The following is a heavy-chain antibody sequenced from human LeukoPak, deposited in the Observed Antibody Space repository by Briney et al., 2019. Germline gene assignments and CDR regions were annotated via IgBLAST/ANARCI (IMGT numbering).Heavy chain of an antibody. CDR2: ISLTGLT. CDR3: VEHDYGVNMGLDY. V-gene: IGHV4-4*02. D-gene: IGHD4-23*01. J-gene: IGHJ4*02. Sequence: PSETLSLTCGVSGGSISNTNWWSWVRQPPGQGLEWIGEISLTGLTHYNPSLESRVTVSLDKSKNQLSLNLTSVTAADTAVYYCVEHDYGVNMGLDYWGQGTLVTVSS. CDR1: GGSISNTNW.